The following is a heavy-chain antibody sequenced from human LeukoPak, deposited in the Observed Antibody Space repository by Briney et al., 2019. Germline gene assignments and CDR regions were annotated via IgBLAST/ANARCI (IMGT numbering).Heavy chain of an antibody. D-gene: IGHD3-22*01. CDR1: GFTFSRSA. Sequence: PGRSLRLSCAASGFTFSRSAMTWVRQGAGTGLEFVASIIYSGGATYYADSVKGRFTISRDNSKNTLYLQMNSLRAEDTALYYCAKDGLYYDGSEHVYYFDSWGQGTLVTVSS. CDR3: AKDGLYYDGSEHVYYFDS. CDR2: IIYSGGAT. V-gene: IGHV3-23*01. J-gene: IGHJ4*02.